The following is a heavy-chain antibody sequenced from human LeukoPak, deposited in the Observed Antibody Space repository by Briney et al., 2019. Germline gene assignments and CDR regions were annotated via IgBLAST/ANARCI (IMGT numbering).Heavy chain of an antibody. J-gene: IGHJ4*02. V-gene: IGHV4-34*01. Sequence: SETLSLTCAVYGRSFSGYYWSWIGQPPGKGLEWIGEINHSGSTNYNPSLKSRVTISVDTSKNQFSLKLSSVTAADTAVYYCARANSIVVVTATLYYFDYWGQGTLVTVSS. CDR2: INHSGST. D-gene: IGHD2-21*02. CDR1: GRSFSGYY. CDR3: ARANSIVVVTATLYYFDY.